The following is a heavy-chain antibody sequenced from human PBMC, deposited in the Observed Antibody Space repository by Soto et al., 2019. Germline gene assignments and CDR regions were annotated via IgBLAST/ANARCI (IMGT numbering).Heavy chain of an antibody. CDR1: GFTFSSYG. CDR2: IWYDGSNK. D-gene: IGHD6-19*01. J-gene: IGHJ6*02. Sequence: GGSLRLSCAASGFTFSSYGMHWVRQAPGKGLEWVAVIWYDGSNKYYAGSVKGRFTISRDNSKNTLYLQMNSLRAEDTAVYYCARDQYSSGWYLPYYYYGMDVWGQGTTVTVSS. CDR3: ARDQYSSGWYLPYYYYGMDV. V-gene: IGHV3-33*01.